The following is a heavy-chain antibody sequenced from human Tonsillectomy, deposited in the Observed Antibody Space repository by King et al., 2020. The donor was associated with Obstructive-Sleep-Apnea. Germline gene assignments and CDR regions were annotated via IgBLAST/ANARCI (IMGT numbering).Heavy chain of an antibody. J-gene: IGHJ3*01. CDR2: ISSSTSTL. CDR3: ATGGPDAFDF. D-gene: IGHD3-16*01. V-gene: IGHV3-48*04. CDR1: GITFSSYS. Sequence: VQLVESGGGVVQPGGSLRLSCAASGITFSSYSMNWVRQAPGKGLEWVSYISSSTSTLYYADSVKGRFTISRDNAKNSLYLQMNSLRAEDTAVYYCATGGPDAFDFWGRGTMVTVSS.